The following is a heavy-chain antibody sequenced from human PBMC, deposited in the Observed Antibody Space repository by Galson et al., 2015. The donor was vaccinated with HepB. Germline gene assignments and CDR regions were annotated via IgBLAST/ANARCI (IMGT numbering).Heavy chain of an antibody. CDR2: ISSDGSTT. Sequence: SLRLSCAASGFTFSSYNMNWVRQAPGKGLVWVSRISSDGSTTTYADSVKGRFTISRDNAKDTLYVQMNSLRAEDTAVYYCASLGDSNGSDYWGQGTLVTVSS. D-gene: IGHD6-19*01. CDR1: GFTFSSYN. J-gene: IGHJ4*02. V-gene: IGHV3-74*01. CDR3: ASLGDSNGSDY.